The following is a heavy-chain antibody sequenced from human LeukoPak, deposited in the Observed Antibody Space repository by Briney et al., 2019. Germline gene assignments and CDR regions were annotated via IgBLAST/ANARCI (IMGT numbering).Heavy chain of an antibody. CDR2: ISGSGGDA. CDR3: AREYSSSSGRAFDI. D-gene: IGHD6-6*01. V-gene: IGHV3-23*01. CDR1: GFTFSSYA. Sequence: GGSLRLSCAASGFTFSSYALSWVRQAPGKGLEWVSSISGSGGDAYYADSVKGRFTISRDNAENSLYLQMNSLRADDTAVYYCAREYSSSSGRAFDIWGQGTMVTVSS. J-gene: IGHJ3*02.